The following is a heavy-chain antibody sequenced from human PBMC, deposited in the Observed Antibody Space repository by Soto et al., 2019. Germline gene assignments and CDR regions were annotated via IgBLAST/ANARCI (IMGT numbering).Heavy chain of an antibody. J-gene: IGHJ5*02. V-gene: IGHV1-69*13. Sequence: GASVKVSCKASGGTFSSYAISWVRQAPGQGLEWMGGIIPIFGTANYAQKFQGRVTITADESTSTAYMELSSLRSEDTAVYYFARDCEFCSGGSCHNWFDPWGQGTLVTVSS. CDR1: GGTFSSYA. D-gene: IGHD2-15*01. CDR3: ARDCEFCSGGSCHNWFDP. CDR2: IIPIFGTA.